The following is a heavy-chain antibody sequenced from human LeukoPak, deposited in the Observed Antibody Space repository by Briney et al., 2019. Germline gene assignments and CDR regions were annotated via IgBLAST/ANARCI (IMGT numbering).Heavy chain of an antibody. CDR2: IWYDGSNK. J-gene: IGHJ4*02. D-gene: IGHD6-6*01. Sequence: GGSLRLSCAASGFAFSTYGMHWVRQAPGKGLEWVAVIWYDGSNKYYADSVKGRFTISRDNSENTLYLQMNSLRAEDTAVYYCARALSTAARTTQFDYWGQGTLVTVSS. CDR3: ARALSTAARTTQFDY. V-gene: IGHV3-33*01. CDR1: GFAFSTYG.